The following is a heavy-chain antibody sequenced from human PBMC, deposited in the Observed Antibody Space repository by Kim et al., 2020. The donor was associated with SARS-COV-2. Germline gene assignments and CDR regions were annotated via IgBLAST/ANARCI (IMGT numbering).Heavy chain of an antibody. CDR3: AKDLTSGHYGMDV. V-gene: IGHV3-30*02. D-gene: IGHD3-9*01. Sequence: YADSVKGRFTISRDNSKNTLYLQMNSLRAEDTAVYYCAKDLTSGHYGMDVWGQGTTVTVSS. J-gene: IGHJ6*02.